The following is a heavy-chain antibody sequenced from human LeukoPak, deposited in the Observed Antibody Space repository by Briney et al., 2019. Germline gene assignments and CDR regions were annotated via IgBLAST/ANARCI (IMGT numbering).Heavy chain of an antibody. CDR2: ISSSSSYI. V-gene: IGHV3-21*01. Sequence: GGSLRLSCAASGFTFSSYSMNWVRLAPGKGLEWVSSISSSSSYIYYADSVKGRFTISRDNAKNSLYLQMNSLRAEDTAVYYCARRDYYYYYMDVWGKGTTVTVSS. CDR1: GFTFSSYS. CDR3: ARRDYYYYYMDV. J-gene: IGHJ6*03.